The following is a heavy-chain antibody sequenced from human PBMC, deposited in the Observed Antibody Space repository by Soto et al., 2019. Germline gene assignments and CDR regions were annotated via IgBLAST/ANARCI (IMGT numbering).Heavy chain of an antibody. V-gene: IGHV1-69*04. D-gene: IGHD2-2*01. CDR1: GDTLNNYV. CDR2: NIPIVGKT. J-gene: IGHJ4*02. CDR3: AREGTSTSTGMDY. Sequence: QVQLVQSGAEVRKPGSSVTVSCETSGDTLNNYVINWVRQAPGQGPEWMGRNIPIVGKTIYAQRFQGRVTITADKATTTVYMDLSSLRIDDTAVYFCAREGTSTSTGMDYWGQGSLVTVSS.